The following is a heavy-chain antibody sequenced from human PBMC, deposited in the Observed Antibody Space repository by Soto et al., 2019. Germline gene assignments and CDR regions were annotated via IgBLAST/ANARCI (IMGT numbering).Heavy chain of an antibody. CDR3: ARHCSGYGCSLGPYYHYGMDV. CDR2: IIPIFGTT. J-gene: IGHJ6*02. V-gene: IGHV1-69*12. CDR1: GGTFSSYA. Sequence: QVQLVQSGAEVKKPGSSVRVSCKASGGTFSSYALSWVRQDPGQGLEWMGGIIPIFGTTNYAQKFQDRVTFTADESSSTAYMELSSLISEDTAVYYCARHCSGYGCSLGPYYHYGMDVWGQGTTVTVSS. D-gene: IGHD2-15*01.